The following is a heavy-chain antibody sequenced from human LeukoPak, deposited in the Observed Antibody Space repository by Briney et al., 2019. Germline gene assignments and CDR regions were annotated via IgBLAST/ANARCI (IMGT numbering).Heavy chain of an antibody. J-gene: IGHJ4*02. D-gene: IGHD6-6*01. V-gene: IGHV4-61*01. Sequence: SETLSLTCTVSGVSASSGSYYWSWIRQPPGKGLEWIGYIYYSGSTNYNPSLKSRVTISVDTSKNQFSLKLSSVTAADTAVYYCAREVEYSSSGAFDYWGQGTLVTVSS. CDR3: AREVEYSSSGAFDY. CDR2: IYYSGST. CDR1: GVSASSGSYY.